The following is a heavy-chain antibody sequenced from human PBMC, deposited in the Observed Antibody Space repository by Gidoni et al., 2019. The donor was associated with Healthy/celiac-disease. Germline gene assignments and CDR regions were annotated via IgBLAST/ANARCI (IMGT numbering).Heavy chain of an antibody. V-gene: IGHV3-11*05. D-gene: IGHD6-13*01. Sequence: QVQLVESGGGLVKPGGSLRLSCSASGFTFSYYYMSWIRQAPGKGLEWVSYISSSSSYTNYADSVKGRFTISRDNAKNSLYLQMNSLRAEDTAVYYCAKVAAGTGEYFQHWGQGTLVTVSS. CDR3: AKVAAGTGEYFQH. CDR2: ISSSSSYT. J-gene: IGHJ1*01. CDR1: GFTFSYYY.